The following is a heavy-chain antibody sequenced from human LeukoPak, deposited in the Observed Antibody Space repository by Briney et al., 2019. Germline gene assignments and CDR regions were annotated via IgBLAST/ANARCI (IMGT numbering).Heavy chain of an antibody. Sequence: SGPALVKPTQTLTLTCTFSGFSLSTNGMRVCWIRQPPGKALEWLARIDWDDDKFYSTSLKTRLTISKDTSKNQVVLTMTNMDPVDTATYYCARSSSGGKDFDYWGQGTLVTVSS. V-gene: IGHV2-70*04. CDR3: ARSSSGGKDFDY. D-gene: IGHD4-23*01. CDR1: GFSLSTNGMR. J-gene: IGHJ4*02. CDR2: IDWDDDK.